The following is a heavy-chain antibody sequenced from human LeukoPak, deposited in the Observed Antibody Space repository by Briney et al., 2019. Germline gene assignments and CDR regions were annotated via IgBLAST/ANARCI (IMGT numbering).Heavy chain of an antibody. J-gene: IGHJ4*02. CDR2: IWYDGSNK. CDR3: ASYLTDYYFFDY. Sequence: PGGSLRLSCAASGFTFSSYGMHWVRQAPGKGLEWVAVIWYDGSNKYYADSVKGRFTISRDNSKNTLYLQMNSLRAEDTAVYYCASYLTDYYFFDYWGQGTLVTVSS. V-gene: IGHV3-33*01. CDR1: GFTFSSYG. D-gene: IGHD3-3*01.